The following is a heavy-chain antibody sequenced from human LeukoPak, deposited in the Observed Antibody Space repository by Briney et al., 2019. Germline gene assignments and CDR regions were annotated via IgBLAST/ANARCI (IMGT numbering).Heavy chain of an antibody. J-gene: IGHJ4*02. V-gene: IGHV3-21*01. CDR2: ISSGGTYI. Sequence: GGSLRLSCAASGFTFSSHSMNWVRQAPGKGLEWVSSISSGGTYIYYADSVKGRFTISRDDAKNSVYLQMNSLRAEDTAVYYCARAAALDYWGQGTLGTVSS. CDR3: ARAAALDY. CDR1: GFTFSSHS. D-gene: IGHD6-13*01.